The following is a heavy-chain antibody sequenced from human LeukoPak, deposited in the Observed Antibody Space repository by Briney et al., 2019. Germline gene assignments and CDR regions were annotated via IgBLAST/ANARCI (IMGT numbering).Heavy chain of an antibody. Sequence: GASVTVSFTASGYTFTIYDINWVRQAPGQGLEWMGWMNPNSGNTGYAQKFQGRVTMTRNTSISTAYMELSSLRSEDTAVYYCARVGYDYVWGSYRQSTLSDYWGQGTLVTVSS. D-gene: IGHD3-16*02. V-gene: IGHV1-8*01. CDR1: GYTFTIYD. CDR3: ARVGYDYVWGSYRQSTLSDY. CDR2: MNPNSGNT. J-gene: IGHJ4*02.